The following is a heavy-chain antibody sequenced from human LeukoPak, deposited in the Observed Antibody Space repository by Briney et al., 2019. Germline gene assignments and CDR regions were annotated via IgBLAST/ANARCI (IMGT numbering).Heavy chain of an antibody. V-gene: IGHV5-51*01. D-gene: IGHD3-10*01. CDR2: IYPGDSET. CDR1: GYTFSNYW. J-gene: IGHJ4*02. CDR3: ARFLYGHFSHYFDY. Sequence: KSGESLKISCKGSGYTFSNYWIGWVRQMPGKRPEWMGIIYPGDSETRYSPSFQGQVTISADKSITTAYLQWSSLKASDTAMYYCARFLYGHFSHYFDYWGQGTLVTVSS.